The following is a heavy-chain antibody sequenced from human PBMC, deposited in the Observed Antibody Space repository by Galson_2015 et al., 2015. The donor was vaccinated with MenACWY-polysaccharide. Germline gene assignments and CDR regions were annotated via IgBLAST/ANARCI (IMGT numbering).Heavy chain of an antibody. CDR3: ARDYCRRPPCNGMTV. J-gene: IGHJ6*01. D-gene: IGHD2-15*01. V-gene: IGHV3-30-3*01. CDR1: GFSFSSFA. CDR2: ISYDATNK. Sequence: SLRLSCAASGFSFSSFAMHWVRQAPGKGLEWVAVISYDATNKFYADFVKGRFTVSRGNSEKTVYLEMNSLRAEDTATYYCARDYCRRPPCNGMTVGGQGPTVTVPP.